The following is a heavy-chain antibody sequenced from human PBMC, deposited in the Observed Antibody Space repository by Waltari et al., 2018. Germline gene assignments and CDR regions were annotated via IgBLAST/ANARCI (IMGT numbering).Heavy chain of an antibody. CDR1: GYTFINYD. CDR3: ARVKGSSGFDPFHY. CDR2: MNPNRGST. J-gene: IGHJ4*02. V-gene: IGHV1-8*01. Sequence: VQLVQSGAVVKKPGASVKVSCKASGYTFINYDINWVRQATGQGLEWMGWMNPNRGSTGYAAKFQGRVTMTRNTSISTVYMELSSLGSEDTAVYYCARVKGSSGFDPFHYWGQGTLVTVSS. D-gene: IGHD5-12*01.